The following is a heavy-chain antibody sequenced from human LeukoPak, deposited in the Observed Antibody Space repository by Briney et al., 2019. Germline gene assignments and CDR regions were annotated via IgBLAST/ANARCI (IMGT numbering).Heavy chain of an antibody. J-gene: IGHJ6*02. CDR3: ARLPLVAGYYYGMDV. CDR2: INYKGTT. V-gene: IGHV4-59*08. CDR1: GGSISTNY. Sequence: SETLSLTCTVSGGSISTNYWIWIRQPPGRGLEWIGYINYKGTTKYDPSLKSRVTISVGTSKNQFSLNLSSVTAADTAVYYCARLPLVAGYYYGMDVWGQGTTVTVSS. D-gene: IGHD6-19*01.